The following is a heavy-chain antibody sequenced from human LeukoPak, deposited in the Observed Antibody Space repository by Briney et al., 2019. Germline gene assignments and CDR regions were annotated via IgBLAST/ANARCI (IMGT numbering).Heavy chain of an antibody. J-gene: IGHJ6*02. CDR1: GFTFTSSA. V-gene: IGHV1-58*01. CDR3: AASGSSSWYYYYGMDV. CDR2: IVVGSGNT. Sequence: SVKVSCKASGFTFTSSAVQWVRQARGQRLEWIGWIVVGSGNTNYAQKFQERVTITRDMSTSTAYMELSSLRSEDTAVYYCAASGSSSWYYYYGMDVWGQGTTVTVSS. D-gene: IGHD6-13*01.